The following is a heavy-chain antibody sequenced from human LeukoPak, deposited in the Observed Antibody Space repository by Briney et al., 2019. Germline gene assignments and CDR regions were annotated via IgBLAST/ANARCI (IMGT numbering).Heavy chain of an antibody. D-gene: IGHD6-19*01. Sequence: PGGSLRLSCAASGFTFSSYSMNWVRQAPGKGLEWVSYISSSSTIYYADSVKGRFTISRDNAKKSLYLQMNSLGAEDTAVYYCARGHMAGRYAFDMWGQGTMVTVSS. CDR2: ISSSSTI. J-gene: IGHJ3*02. V-gene: IGHV3-48*01. CDR3: ARGHMAGRYAFDM. CDR1: GFTFSSYS.